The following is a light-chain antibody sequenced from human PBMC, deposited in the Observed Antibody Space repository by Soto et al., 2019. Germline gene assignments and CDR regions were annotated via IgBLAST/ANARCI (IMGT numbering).Light chain of an antibody. Sequence: EVVMTQSPVNLSVSPGERATLSCRASQSVSTHLARYQQKPGQAPKLLIYAASTRVTGISARFSGSGSGTEFSLTISSLQSEDFGIYYCLQYNDWPVYTFGQGTNVEVK. CDR1: QSVSTH. V-gene: IGKV3-15*01. CDR3: LQYNDWPVYT. J-gene: IGKJ2*01. CDR2: AAS.